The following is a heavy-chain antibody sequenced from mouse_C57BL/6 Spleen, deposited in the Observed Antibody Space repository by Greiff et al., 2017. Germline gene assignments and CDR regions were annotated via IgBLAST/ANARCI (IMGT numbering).Heavy chain of an antibody. CDR2: ISSGSSTI. CDR3: AREFITTESAWFAY. CDR1: GFTFSDYG. D-gene: IGHD1-1*01. V-gene: IGHV5-17*01. Sequence: EVMLVESGGGLVKPGGSLKLSCAASGFTFSDYGMHWVRQAPEKGLEWVAYISSGSSTIYYADPVKGRFTISRDNAKNTLFLQMTSLRSEDTAMYYCAREFITTESAWFAYWGQGTLVTVSA. J-gene: IGHJ3*01.